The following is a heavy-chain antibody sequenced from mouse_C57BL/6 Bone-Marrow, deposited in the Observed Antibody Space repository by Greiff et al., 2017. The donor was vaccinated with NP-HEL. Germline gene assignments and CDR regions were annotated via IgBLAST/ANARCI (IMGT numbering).Heavy chain of an antibody. V-gene: IGHV1-81*01. CDR2: IDPSSGNT. CDR3: ARPGLRRGVYAMDY. CDR1: GYTFTSYG. D-gene: IGHD2-4*01. Sequence: QVQLKQPGAELVRPGASVKLSCKASGYTFTSYGMRWVKQRPGQGLEWIGEIDPSSGNTYYNEKFKGKATLTVDKSSSTAYMELRSLTSEDSAVYVGARPGLRRGVYAMDYWGQGTSATVSA. J-gene: IGHJ4*01.